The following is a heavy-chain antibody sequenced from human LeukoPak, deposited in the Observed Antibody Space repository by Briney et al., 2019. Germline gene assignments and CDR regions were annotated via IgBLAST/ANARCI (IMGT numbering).Heavy chain of an antibody. V-gene: IGHV1-69*05. CDR1: GGTFSSYA. Sequence: GASVKVSCKASGGTFSSYAISWVRQAPGQGLEWMGRIIPIFGTANYAQKFQGRVTITTDESTSTAYMELSSLRSEDTAVYYCASLRIFSSSDVNFDYWGQGTLVTVSS. D-gene: IGHD6-6*01. J-gene: IGHJ4*02. CDR3: ASLRIFSSSDVNFDY. CDR2: IIPIFGTA.